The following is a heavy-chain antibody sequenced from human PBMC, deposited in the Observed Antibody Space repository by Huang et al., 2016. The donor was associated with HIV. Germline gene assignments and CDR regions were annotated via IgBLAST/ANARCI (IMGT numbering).Heavy chain of an antibody. Sequence: QVQLQESGPGLVKPSETLSLTCTVSGGSMSSYYWSWIRQPPGKGLEWIGYIYYSGSTNYTPPLKSRVTISVDTSKNQFALRLSSVTAADTAVYYCASASIAARRWFDPWGQGSLVTVSS. J-gene: IGHJ5*02. V-gene: IGHV4-59*01. D-gene: IGHD6-6*01. CDR2: IYYSGST. CDR3: ASASIAARRWFDP. CDR1: GGSMSSYY.